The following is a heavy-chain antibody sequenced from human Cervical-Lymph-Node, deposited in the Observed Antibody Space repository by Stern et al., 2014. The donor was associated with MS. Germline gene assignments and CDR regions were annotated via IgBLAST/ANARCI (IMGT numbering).Heavy chain of an antibody. CDR2: IWYDGSQK. D-gene: IGHD2-2*02. J-gene: IGHJ6*02. V-gene: IGHV3-33*01. CDR1: GFTFEDYA. Sequence: VQLVESGGGVVQPGGSQRLSCTASGFTFEDYAMEWVPRVPAKGLGGGAMIWYDGSQKYYGDSVRGRFSVSRDNSRNTLYLQMKSLSLEDTAVYYCARKIPDYYYYAMDVWGQGTTVTVSS. CDR3: ARKIPDYYYYAMDV.